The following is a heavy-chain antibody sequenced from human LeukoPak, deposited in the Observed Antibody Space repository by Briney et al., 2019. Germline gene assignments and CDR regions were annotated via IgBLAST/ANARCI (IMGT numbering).Heavy chain of an antibody. CDR1: GFTFSSYS. D-gene: IGHD6-13*01. CDR3: ARVVDGGSSWYSPMEY. J-gene: IGHJ4*02. Sequence: PGGSLRLSCAASGFTFSSYSMNWVRQAPGKGLEWVSSISSSSSYIYYADSVKGRFTISRDNSQNTLFLQMNSLRIEDTAVYYCARVVDGGSSWYSPMEYWGQGTRVTVSS. V-gene: IGHV3-21*01. CDR2: ISSSSSYI.